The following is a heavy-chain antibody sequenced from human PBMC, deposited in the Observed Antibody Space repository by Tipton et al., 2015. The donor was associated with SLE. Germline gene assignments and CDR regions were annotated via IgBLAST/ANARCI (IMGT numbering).Heavy chain of an antibody. Sequence: TLSLTCAVYGGSFSGYYWSWIRQPPGKGLEWIGEINQSGSTNHNPSLKSRVTISLDTSKNQFSLKLNSVTAADTAVYYCARGLGTVTTRAFDIWGQGTMVTVS. V-gene: IGHV4-34*01. D-gene: IGHD4-17*01. CDR1: GGSFSGYY. J-gene: IGHJ3*02. CDR3: ARGLGTVTTRAFDI. CDR2: INQSGST.